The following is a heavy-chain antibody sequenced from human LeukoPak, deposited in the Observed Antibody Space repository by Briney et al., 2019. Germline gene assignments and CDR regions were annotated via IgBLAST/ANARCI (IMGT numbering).Heavy chain of an antibody. Sequence: PGRSLRLSCAASGFSLSTYAMHWVRQAPGKGLEWVAVTSYDGSNEYYADSVKGRFTISRDISKNTVYVEMNSLKLEDTAVYYCARGRSGSYGESDSWGQGTLVTVSS. J-gene: IGHJ4*02. CDR2: TSYDGSNE. D-gene: IGHD1-26*01. CDR3: ARGRSGSYGESDS. V-gene: IGHV3-30-3*01. CDR1: GFSLSTYA.